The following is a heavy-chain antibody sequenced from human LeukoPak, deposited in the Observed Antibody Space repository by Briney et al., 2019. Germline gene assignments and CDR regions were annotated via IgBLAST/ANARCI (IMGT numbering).Heavy chain of an antibody. CDR2: IIPIFGTA. D-gene: IGHD4-23*01. J-gene: IGHJ6*02. CDR1: GGTFSSYA. V-gene: IGHV1-69*06. CDR3: AISPRGNGGNWAGYYYYGMDV. Sequence: ASVKVSCKASGGTFSSYAISWVRQAPGQGLEWMGGIIPIFGTANYAQKFQGRVTITADKSTSTAYMELSSLRSEDTAVYYCAISPRGNGGNWAGYYYYGMDVWGQGTTVTVSS.